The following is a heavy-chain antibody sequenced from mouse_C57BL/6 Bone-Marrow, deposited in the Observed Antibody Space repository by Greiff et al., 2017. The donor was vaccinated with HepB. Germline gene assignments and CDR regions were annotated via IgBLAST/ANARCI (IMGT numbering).Heavy chain of an antibody. J-gene: IGHJ2*01. CDR3: ARSTTVVGYFDY. V-gene: IGHV1-76*01. CDR2: IYPGSGNT. D-gene: IGHD1-1*01. CDR1: GYTFTDYY. Sequence: QVQLQQSGAELVRPGASVKLSCKASGYTFTDYYINWVKQRPGQGLEWIARIYPGSGNTYYNEKFKGKATLTAEKSSSTAYMQLSSLTSEDSAVYFCARSTTVVGYFDYWGQGTTLTVSS.